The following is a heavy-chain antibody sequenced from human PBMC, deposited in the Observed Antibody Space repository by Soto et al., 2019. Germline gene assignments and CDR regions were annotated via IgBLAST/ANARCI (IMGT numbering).Heavy chain of an antibody. D-gene: IGHD3-10*01. V-gene: IGHV3-23*03. CDR3: AKLLYLGDPGFFVDS. J-gene: IGHJ4*02. CDR1: GFTFRSYY. Sequence: GSLRLSCAASGFTFRSYYMAWVRQAPGKGLEWISSIQNVGGTTYYADSVKGRFTISRDNSKETLNLQMNRLKVEDTAVYYCAKLLYLGDPGFFVDSWGQGTLVTVSS. CDR2: IQNVGGTT.